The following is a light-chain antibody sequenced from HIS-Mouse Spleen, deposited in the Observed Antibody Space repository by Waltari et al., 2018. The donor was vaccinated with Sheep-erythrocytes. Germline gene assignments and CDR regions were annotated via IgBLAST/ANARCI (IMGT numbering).Light chain of an antibody. J-gene: IGKJ1*01. CDR3: QQLNSYLTWT. CDR1: QGISSY. V-gene: IGKV1-9*01. Sequence: DIQLTQSPSFLSASVGDRVTITCRASQGISSYLAWYQQKPVKAPKLLIYAASTLQSGVPSRFSGSGSGTEFTLTISSLQPEDFATYYCQQLNSYLTWTFGQGTKVEIK. CDR2: AAS.